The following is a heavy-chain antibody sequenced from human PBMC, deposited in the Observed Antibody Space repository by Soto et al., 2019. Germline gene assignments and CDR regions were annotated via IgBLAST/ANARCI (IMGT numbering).Heavy chain of an antibody. CDR3: ARGGDSSYYDSSGYPAAFDI. Sequence: EVQLVESGGGLVQPGGSQRLSCEGSGFTFSSYWMHWVRQAPGKGLVWVSRINRYGSSTSYADSVKGRFTISRDNAKSTVYLQMNSLRAEDTAVYYCARGGDSSYYDSSGYPAAFDIWGQGTMVTVSS. D-gene: IGHD3-22*01. CDR1: GFTFSSYW. CDR2: INRYGSST. J-gene: IGHJ3*02. V-gene: IGHV3-74*01.